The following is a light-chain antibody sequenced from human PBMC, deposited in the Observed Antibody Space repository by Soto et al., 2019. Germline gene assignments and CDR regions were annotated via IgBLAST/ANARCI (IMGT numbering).Light chain of an antibody. J-gene: IGKJ5*01. Sequence: DIQMTQSPSSLSASVGDRVTITCRASQSITSNLNWYQQTPGKAPKLLIYAASSLQSGVPSRFSGSGSGTDFTLTISSLQPEDFATYYCQQSYGSPITFGQGTRLEIK. CDR3: QQSYGSPIT. V-gene: IGKV1-39*01. CDR2: AAS. CDR1: QSITSN.